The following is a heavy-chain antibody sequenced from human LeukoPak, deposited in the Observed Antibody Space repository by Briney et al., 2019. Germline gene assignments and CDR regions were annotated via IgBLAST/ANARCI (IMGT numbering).Heavy chain of an antibody. J-gene: IGHJ5*02. V-gene: IGHV3-48*03. CDR2: ISSSGSTI. CDR1: GFTFSSYE. Sequence: PGGSLRLSCAASGFTFSSYEMNWVRQAPGKGLEWVSYISSSGSTIYYADSVKGRFTISRDNAKNSLYLQMNSLRAEDTAVYYCARNVRLGSGELSFAPFKNWFDPWGQGTLVTVSS. CDR3: ARNVRLGSGELSFAPFKNWFDP. D-gene: IGHD3-16*02.